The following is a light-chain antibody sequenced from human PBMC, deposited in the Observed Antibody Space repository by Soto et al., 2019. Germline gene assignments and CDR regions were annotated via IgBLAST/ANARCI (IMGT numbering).Light chain of an antibody. CDR1: QSISSN. J-gene: IGKJ4*01. CDR3: QQRSNWPPLS. V-gene: IGKV3-15*01. Sequence: EIVMTQSPATLSVSPGERATLSCRASQSISSNLAWYQQKPGQAPRLLMFRTSSRATGFPARFSGSGSGTAFNLTISSLQSEDFGVYYCQQRSNWPPLSFGGGTKVEIK. CDR2: RTS.